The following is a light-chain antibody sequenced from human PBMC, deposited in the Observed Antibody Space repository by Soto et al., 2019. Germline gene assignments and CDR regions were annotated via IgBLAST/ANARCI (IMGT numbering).Light chain of an antibody. CDR2: DAS. Sequence: EIVLTQSPATLSLSLGERATLSCRASQSVSSYLAWYQQKPGQAPRLLIYDASNRATGIPARFSGSGSGTDFTLTISSLEPEDFVVYYCQQRTNWQELTFGGGTKVEIK. V-gene: IGKV3-11*01. J-gene: IGKJ4*01. CDR1: QSVSSY. CDR3: QQRTNWQELT.